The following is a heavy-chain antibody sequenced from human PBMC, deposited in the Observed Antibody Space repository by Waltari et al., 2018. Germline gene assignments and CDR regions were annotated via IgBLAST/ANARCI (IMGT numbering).Heavy chain of an antibody. Sequence: EVQLVESGGGLVQPGGSMRLSCAASGFTFSRYAMRWVRRAPATGLEWVSAISGSGGSTYYADSVKGRFTISRDNSKNTLYLQMNSLRAEDTAVYYCAKEELRFLEGGYYYYYGMDVWGQGTTVTVSS. V-gene: IGHV3-23*04. D-gene: IGHD3-3*01. CDR3: AKEELRFLEGGYYYYYGMDV. J-gene: IGHJ6*02. CDR1: GFTFSRYA. CDR2: ISGSGGST.